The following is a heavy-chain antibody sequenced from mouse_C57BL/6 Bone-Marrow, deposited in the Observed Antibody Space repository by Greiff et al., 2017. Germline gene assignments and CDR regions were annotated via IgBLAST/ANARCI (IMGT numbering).Heavy chain of an antibody. J-gene: IGHJ2*01. CDR2: IYPTSGRT. D-gene: IGHD3-3*01. Sequence: QVQLQQPGAELVKPGASVKMSCKASGYTFTSYWITWVKQRPGQGLEWIGDIYPTSGRTNYNEKFKSKAILTVDTSSNTAYMQLSSLTSEDSAVFYCARSVPRGRGFDYWGQGTTLTVSS. CDR3: ARSVPRGRGFDY. V-gene: IGHV1-55*01. CDR1: GYTFTSYW.